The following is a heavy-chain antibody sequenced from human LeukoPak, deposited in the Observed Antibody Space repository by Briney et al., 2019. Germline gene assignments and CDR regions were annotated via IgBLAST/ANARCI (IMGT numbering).Heavy chain of an antibody. V-gene: IGHV3-48*01. J-gene: IGHJ3*02. CDR1: GFTFNSYN. CDR3: ARPRTTGTRPGTFDI. CDR2: ISSSSSTI. Sequence: QPGKSLRLSCAASGFTFNSYNMNWVRQAPGKGLEWISYISSSSSTIYYADSVKGRFTISRDNAKNSLYLQMNSLRAEDTAVYYCARPRTTGTRPGTFDIWGQGTMVTVSS. D-gene: IGHD1-1*01.